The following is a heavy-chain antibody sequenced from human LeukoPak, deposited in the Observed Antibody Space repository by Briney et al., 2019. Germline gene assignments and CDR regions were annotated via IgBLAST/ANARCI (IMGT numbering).Heavy chain of an antibody. CDR2: ISYDGSNK. CDR3: ARGAGIIDY. Sequence: GGSLRLSCAASGFTFSSYAMHWVRQAPGKGLEWVAVISYDGSNKYYADSVKGRFTISRDNSKNTLYLQMNSLRAEDTAVYYCARGAGIIDYWGQGTWSPSPQ. J-gene: IGHJ4*02. D-gene: IGHD1-14*01. CDR1: GFTFSSYA. V-gene: IGHV3-30-3*01.